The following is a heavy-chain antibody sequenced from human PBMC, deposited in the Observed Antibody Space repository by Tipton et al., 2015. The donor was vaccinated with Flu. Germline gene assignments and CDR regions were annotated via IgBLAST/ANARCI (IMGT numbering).Heavy chain of an antibody. CDR1: GGSISSYY. CDR3: ARDRSICSGGSCPYYFDY. J-gene: IGHJ4*02. Sequence: TLSLTCTVSGGSISSYYWSWIRQPAGKGLEWIGRIYTSGSTNYNPSLKSRVTMSVGTSKNQFSLKLSSVTAADTAVYYCARDRSICSGGSCPYYFDYWGQGTLVTVSS. CDR2: IYTSGST. D-gene: IGHD2-15*01. V-gene: IGHV4-4*07.